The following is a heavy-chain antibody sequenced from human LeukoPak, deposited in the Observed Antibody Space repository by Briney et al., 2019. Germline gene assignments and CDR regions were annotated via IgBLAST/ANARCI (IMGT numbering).Heavy chain of an antibody. D-gene: IGHD6-13*01. Sequence: GGSLRLSCAASGFTFSSYSMNWVRQAPGKGVEWVSSISSSSSYIYYADSVKGRFTISRDNAKNSLYLQMNSLRAEDTAVYYCARDDGGSSSWYPGRWFDPWGQGTLVTVSS. CDR3: ARDDGGSSSWYPGRWFDP. CDR1: GFTFSSYS. V-gene: IGHV3-21*01. CDR2: ISSSSSYI. J-gene: IGHJ5*02.